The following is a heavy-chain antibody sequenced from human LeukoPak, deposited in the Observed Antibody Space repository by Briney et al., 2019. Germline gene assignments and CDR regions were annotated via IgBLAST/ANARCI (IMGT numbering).Heavy chain of an antibody. CDR1: VGTFSSYA. CDR3: ARSITGTTWYNWIDP. Sequence: SVKVSCKASVGTFSSYAISWVRQAPGQGLEWMGGIIPIFGTANYAQKFQGRVTITTDESTSTAYMELSSLRSEDTAVYYCARSITGTTWYNWIDPWGQGTLVTVSS. V-gene: IGHV1-69*05. D-gene: IGHD1-7*01. J-gene: IGHJ5*02. CDR2: IIPIFGTA.